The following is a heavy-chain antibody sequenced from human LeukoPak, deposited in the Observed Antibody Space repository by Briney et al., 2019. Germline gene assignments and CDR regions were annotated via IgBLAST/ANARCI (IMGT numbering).Heavy chain of an antibody. CDR3: ARDGGSYSVYFDY. CDR2: INPNSGGT. Sequence: ASVKVSCKASGYTFTGYYKHWVRQAPGQGLEWMGWINPNSGGTNYAQKFQGRVTMTRDTSISTDYMELSRLRSDDTAVYYCARDGGSYSVYFDYWGQGTLVTVSS. D-gene: IGHD1-26*01. V-gene: IGHV1-2*02. CDR1: GYTFTGYY. J-gene: IGHJ4*02.